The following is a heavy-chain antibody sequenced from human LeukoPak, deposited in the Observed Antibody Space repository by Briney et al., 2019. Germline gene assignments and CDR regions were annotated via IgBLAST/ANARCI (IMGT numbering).Heavy chain of an antibody. CDR2: INHSGST. CDR3: ARVGLITMVRGAIQNYYYYGMDV. CDR1: GVSFSGYY. V-gene: IGHV4-34*01. D-gene: IGHD3-10*01. J-gene: IGHJ6*02. Sequence: SETLSLTCAVYGVSFSGYYWSWIRQPPGKGLEWIGEINHSGSTNYNPSLKSRVTISVDTSKNQFSLKLSSVTAADTAVYYCARVGLITMVRGAIQNYYYYGMDVWGQGTTVTVSS.